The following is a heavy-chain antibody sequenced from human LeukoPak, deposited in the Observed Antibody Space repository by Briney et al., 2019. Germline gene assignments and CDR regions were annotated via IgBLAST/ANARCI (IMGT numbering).Heavy chain of an antibody. J-gene: IGHJ5*02. CDR1: GDSISPYY. Sequence: SETLSLTCVVSGDSISPYYWNWIRQSPGKGLEWIGSIYYSGSTYYNPSLKSRVTISVDTSKNQFSLKLSSVTAADTAVYYCARKTALSGGYDWFDPWGQGTLVTVSS. D-gene: IGHD5-12*01. V-gene: IGHV4-38-2*01. CDR3: ARKTALSGGYDWFDP. CDR2: IYYSGST.